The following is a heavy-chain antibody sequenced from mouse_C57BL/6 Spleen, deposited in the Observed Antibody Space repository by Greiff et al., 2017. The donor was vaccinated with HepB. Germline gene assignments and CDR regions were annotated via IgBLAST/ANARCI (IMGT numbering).Heavy chain of an antibody. J-gene: IGHJ3*01. CDR1: GYTFTSYW. CDR2: IHPNSGST. Sequence: VQLQQPGAELVKPGASVKLSCKASGYTFTSYWMHWVKQRPGQGLEWIGMIHPNSGSTNYNEKFKSKATLTVDKSSSTAYMQLSSLTSEDSAVYYCSRIYGYDGAYWGQGTLVTVSA. CDR3: SRIYGYDGAY. D-gene: IGHD2-2*01. V-gene: IGHV1-64*01.